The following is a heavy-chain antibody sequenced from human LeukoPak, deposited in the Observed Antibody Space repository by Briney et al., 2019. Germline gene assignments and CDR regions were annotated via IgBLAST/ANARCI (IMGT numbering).Heavy chain of an antibody. D-gene: IGHD1-26*01. CDR2: IYYSGST. CDR1: GASISSSSYY. Sequence: SETLSLTCTVSGASISSSSYYWGWIRQPPGKGLEWIGSIYYSGSTYYNPSLKSRVTISVDTSKNQFSLKLSSVTAADTAVYYCARRGSGSYSIYRMKDAFDIWGQGTMVTVSS. V-gene: IGHV4-39*07. CDR3: ARRGSGSYSIYRMKDAFDI. J-gene: IGHJ3*02.